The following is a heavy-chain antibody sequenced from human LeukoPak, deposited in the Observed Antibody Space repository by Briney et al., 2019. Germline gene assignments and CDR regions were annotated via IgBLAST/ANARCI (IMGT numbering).Heavy chain of an antibody. Sequence: ASVKVSCKAAGYTFTGYYMHWVRQAPGQGLEWMGWINPNRGGTNYAQKFQGRVTMTRDTSISKAYMELSRLRSDDTAVYYCARAQSYCGGDCYSDYWGQGTLVTVSS. V-gene: IGHV1-2*02. CDR1: GYTFTGYY. CDR2: INPNRGGT. J-gene: IGHJ4*02. CDR3: ARAQSYCGGDCYSDY. D-gene: IGHD2-21*02.